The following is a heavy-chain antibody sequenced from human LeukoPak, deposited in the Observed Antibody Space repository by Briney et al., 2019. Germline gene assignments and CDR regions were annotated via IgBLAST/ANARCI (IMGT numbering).Heavy chain of an antibody. V-gene: IGHV3-48*04. J-gene: IGHJ4*02. CDR3: ARDRGYCRGTTCYAYYFDS. D-gene: IGHD2-2*01. CDR1: GFTFSSYS. Sequence: PGGSLRLSCAASGFTFSSYSVNWVRQAPGKGLEWVSYIGTTTSTIYYADSVKGRFTISRDNAKNSLYLQMNSLRAEDTAVYYCARDRGYCRGTTCYAYYFDSWGQGTLVTVSS. CDR2: IGTTTSTI.